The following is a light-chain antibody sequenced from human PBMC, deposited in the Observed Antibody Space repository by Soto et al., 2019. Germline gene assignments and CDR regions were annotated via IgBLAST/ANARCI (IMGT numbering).Light chain of an antibody. CDR1: SSDVGSYNL. J-gene: IGLJ3*02. CDR2: EGS. CDR3: CSYAGSSTGV. V-gene: IGLV2-23*01. Sequence: QSALTQPASVSGSPGQSITISCTGTSSDVGSYNLVSWYQQHPGKAPKLMIYEGSKRPSGVSNRCSGSKSGNTASLTISGRQAEDEADYYCCSYAGSSTGVFGGGTKLTVL.